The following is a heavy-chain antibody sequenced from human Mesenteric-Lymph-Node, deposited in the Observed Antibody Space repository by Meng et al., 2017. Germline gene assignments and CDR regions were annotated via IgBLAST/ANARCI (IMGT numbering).Heavy chain of an antibody. V-gene: IGHV1-69*06. J-gene: IGHJ4*02. CDR1: GGTFSSYA. CDR3: TRLGQLLWFGELLDY. CDR2: IIPIFGTA. Sequence: SVKVSCKASGGTFSSYAISWVRQAPGQGLEWMGGIIPIFGTANYAQKFQGRVTITADKSTSTAYMELSSLRSEDTAVYYCTRLGQLLWFGELLDYWGQGTLVTVSS. D-gene: IGHD3-10*01.